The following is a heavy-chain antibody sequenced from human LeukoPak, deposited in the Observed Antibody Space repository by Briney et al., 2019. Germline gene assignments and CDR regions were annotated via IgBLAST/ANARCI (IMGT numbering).Heavy chain of an antibody. CDR1: GFTFSSYA. CDR2: ISGSGGST. D-gene: IGHD6-19*01. J-gene: IGHJ4*02. CDR3: AKDGIAVAGSDY. V-gene: IGHV3-23*01. Sequence: PGGSLRLSCAASGFTFSSYAMSWVRQAPGKRLEWVSGISGSGGSTYYADSVKGRFTISRDNSKNTLYLQMNSLRAEDTAVYYCAKDGIAVAGSDYWGQGTLVTVSS.